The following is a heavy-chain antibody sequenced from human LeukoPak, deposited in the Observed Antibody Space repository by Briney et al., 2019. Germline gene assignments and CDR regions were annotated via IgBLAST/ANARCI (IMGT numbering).Heavy chain of an antibody. CDR1: GFTASSNY. D-gene: IGHD3-16*02. CDR3: ARGVIPRHFDL. J-gene: IGHJ2*01. CDR2: IYTGGRT. V-gene: IGHV3-53*01. Sequence: PGGSLRLSCAAAGFTASSNYMSWVRPAPGKGLEWVSVIYTGGRTYYADSVKGRFTIPRDNSKNTLYLQMNSLRAEDTAVYYCARGVIPRHFDLWGRGTLVTVSS.